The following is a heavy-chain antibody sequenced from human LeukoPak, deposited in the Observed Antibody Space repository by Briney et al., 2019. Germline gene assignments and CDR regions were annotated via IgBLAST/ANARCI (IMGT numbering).Heavy chain of an antibody. J-gene: IGHJ4*02. CDR3: ARHYGSNSYGPGY. D-gene: IGHD3-22*01. V-gene: IGHV3-21*01. CDR1: GFTFSSYS. Sequence: PGGSLRLSCAASGFTFSSYSLNWVRQAPGKGLEWVSSISSSSSYIYYADSVKGRFTTSRDNAKNSLYLQMNSLRAEDTAVYYCARHYGSNSYGPGYWGQGTLVTVSS. CDR2: ISSSSSYI.